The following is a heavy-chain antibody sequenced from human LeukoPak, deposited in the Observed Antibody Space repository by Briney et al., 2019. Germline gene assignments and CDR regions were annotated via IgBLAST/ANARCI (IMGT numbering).Heavy chain of an antibody. Sequence: PGESLKISCKGSGYTFTTYWIGWVRQMPGKGLEWMGIIYPGDSDTRYSPSFQGQVTISVDKSTSTAYLQWSSLKASDTAMYYCARCYYYASGSFYLLDYWGPGTLVTVSS. V-gene: IGHV5-51*01. CDR3: ARCYYYASGSFYLLDY. CDR1: GYTFTTYW. J-gene: IGHJ4*02. D-gene: IGHD3-10*01. CDR2: IYPGDSDT.